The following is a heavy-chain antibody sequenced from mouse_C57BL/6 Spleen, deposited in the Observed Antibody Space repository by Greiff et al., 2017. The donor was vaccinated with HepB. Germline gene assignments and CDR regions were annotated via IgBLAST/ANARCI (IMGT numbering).Heavy chain of an antibody. V-gene: IGHV1-82*01. J-gene: IGHJ1*03. CDR1: GYAFSSSW. Sequence: VQRVESGPELVKPGASVKISCKASGYAFSSSWMNWVKQRPGKGLEWIGRIYPGDGDTNYNGKFKGKATLTADKSSSTAYMQLSSLTSEDSAVYFCARITGYFDVWGTGTTVTVSS. CDR3: ARITGYFDV. D-gene: IGHD1-3*01. CDR2: IYPGDGDT.